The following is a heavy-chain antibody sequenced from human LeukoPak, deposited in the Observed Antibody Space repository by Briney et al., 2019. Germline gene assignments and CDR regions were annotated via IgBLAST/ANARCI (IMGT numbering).Heavy chain of an antibody. Sequence: GGSLRLSCAASGFTFSRYWMTWVRQAPGKGLEWVANIKQDGSEKYYVDSVKGRFTIFRDNAKNSLYLQMSSLRAEDTAVYYCVRDASDYSFDYWGQGTLVTVSS. CDR1: GFTFSRYW. V-gene: IGHV3-7*01. D-gene: IGHD2-21*02. CDR3: VRDASDYSFDY. J-gene: IGHJ4*02. CDR2: IKQDGSEK.